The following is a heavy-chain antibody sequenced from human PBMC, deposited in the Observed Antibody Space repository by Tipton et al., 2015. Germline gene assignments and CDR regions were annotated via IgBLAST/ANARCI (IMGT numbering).Heavy chain of an antibody. CDR1: GFTFSTYP. Sequence: SLRLSCAASGFTFSTYPITWLRQSPGKGLEWVSSIIGNGGRTYYADSVKGRFTILRDNSKNTVYLQMNSLRVEDTALYYCAKEWESAFDIWGQGTMVSVSS. J-gene: IGHJ3*02. V-gene: IGHV3-23*01. CDR2: IIGNGGRT. CDR3: AKEWESAFDI. D-gene: IGHD1-26*01.